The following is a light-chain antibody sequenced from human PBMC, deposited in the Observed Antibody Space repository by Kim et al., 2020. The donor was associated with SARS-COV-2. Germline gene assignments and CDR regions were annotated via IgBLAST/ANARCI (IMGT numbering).Light chain of an antibody. Sequence: DIQMTQSPSSLSASVGDRVTITCRASQSISSYLNWYQQKPGKAPKLLIYAASSLQSVVPSRFSGSGSGTDFTLTISSLQPEDFATYYCQQSYNTPYTFGQGTKLEI. J-gene: IGKJ2*01. CDR1: QSISSY. CDR3: QQSYNTPYT. V-gene: IGKV1-39*01. CDR2: AAS.